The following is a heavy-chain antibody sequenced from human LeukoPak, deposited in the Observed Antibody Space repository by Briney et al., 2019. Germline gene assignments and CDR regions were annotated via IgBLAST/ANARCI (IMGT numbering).Heavy chain of an antibody. CDR1: GFTFSDFW. Sequence: GWSLRLSCAASGFTFSDFWLSWVRPAPGKGLDWVANINQDGSEKHYVDSLKDRFTNSRDSDQSSLYLQMNSQRAEHTAGCVLAREQVGPEDWGQGTLVTVFS. J-gene: IGHJ4*02. D-gene: IGHD1-26*01. CDR2: INQDGSEK. CDR3: AREQVGPED. V-gene: IGHV3-7*03.